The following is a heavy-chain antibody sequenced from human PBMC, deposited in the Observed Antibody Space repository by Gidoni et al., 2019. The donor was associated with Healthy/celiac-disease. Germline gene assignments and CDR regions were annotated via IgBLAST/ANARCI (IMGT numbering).Heavy chain of an antibody. Sequence: QVQLQQWGAGLLKPSETLSLTCAVYGGSFSGYYWSWIRQPPGKGLEWIGEINHSGSTNYNPSLKSRVTISVDTSKNQFSLKLSSVTAADTAVYYCARGRGRYCSGGSCLDYWGQGTLVTVSS. CDR1: GGSFSGYY. V-gene: IGHV4-34*01. D-gene: IGHD2-15*01. J-gene: IGHJ4*02. CDR2: INHSGST. CDR3: ARGRGRYCSGGSCLDY.